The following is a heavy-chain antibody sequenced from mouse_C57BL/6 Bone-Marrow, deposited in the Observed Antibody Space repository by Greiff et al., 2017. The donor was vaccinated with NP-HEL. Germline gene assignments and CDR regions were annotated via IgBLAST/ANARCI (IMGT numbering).Heavy chain of an antibody. CDR1: GYSFPSYG. J-gene: IGHJ2*01. CDR2: IYPRSGTT. Sequence: VQLQQSGAELARPGASVKLSCTASGYSFPSYGLSWVKQRTGQGLEWIGEIYPRSGTTYYNEKFKGKATLTADKSSSTAYMELRSLTSEDSAVYFCVKGGYYWGQGTTLTVSS. CDR3: VKGGYY. V-gene: IGHV1-81*01.